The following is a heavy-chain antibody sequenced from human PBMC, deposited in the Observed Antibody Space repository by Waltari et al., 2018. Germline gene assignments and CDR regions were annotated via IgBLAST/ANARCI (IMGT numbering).Heavy chain of an antibody. V-gene: IGHV4-38-2*01. CDR1: NYSISSGYY. CDR2: ADHRGRS. D-gene: IGHD1-1*01. CDR3: AGVAGYSADWNRGGDYLDY. Sequence: QVQLQESGPGLVKPSETLSLTCGVSNYSISSGYYWGWIRQPPGKGLEWIGSADHRGRSFSNPSLNSRITISIDTSNNQFSLRLTSVTAADTAIYFCAGVAGYSADWNRGGDYLDYWGQGTLVTVSS. J-gene: IGHJ4*02.